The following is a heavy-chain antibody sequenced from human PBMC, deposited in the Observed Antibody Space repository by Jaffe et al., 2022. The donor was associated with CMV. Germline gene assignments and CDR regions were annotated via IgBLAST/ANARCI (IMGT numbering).Heavy chain of an antibody. CDR1: GFTVSNKY. J-gene: IGHJ4*02. CDR2: IYSGGST. CDR3: ARAEPTYSGGRYVGSYYFNY. V-gene: IGHV3-53*02. Sequence: EVQLVETGGGLIQPGGSLRLSCAASGFTVSNKYMSWVRQAPGKGLEWVSIIYSGGSTFYADSVKGRFTISRDISKNTLYLQMNSLRAEDTAVYYCARAEPTYSGGRYVGSYYFNYWGQGTLVIVSS. D-gene: IGHD6-19*01.